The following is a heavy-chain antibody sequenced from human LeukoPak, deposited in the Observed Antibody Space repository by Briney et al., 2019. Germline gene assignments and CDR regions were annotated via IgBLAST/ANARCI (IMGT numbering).Heavy chain of an antibody. CDR3: ARERAENSGFIEVDY. CDR1: GGTFSSYA. J-gene: IGHJ4*02. Sequence: SVKVSCKASGGTFSSYAISWVRQAPGQGLEWMGRIIPFLGEANHAQKVQGRVTITADKSTSTAYMELSSLRSEDTAVYYCARERAENSGFIEVDYWGRGTLVTVSS. CDR2: IIPFLGEA. D-gene: IGHD3-22*01. V-gene: IGHV1-69*04.